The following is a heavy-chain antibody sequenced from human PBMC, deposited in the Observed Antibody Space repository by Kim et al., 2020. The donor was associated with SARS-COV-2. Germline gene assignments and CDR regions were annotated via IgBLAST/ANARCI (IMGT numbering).Heavy chain of an antibody. CDR3: ARRWLQIENHFDY. D-gene: IGHD5-12*01. CDR1: GGSFSGYY. V-gene: IGHV4-34*01. CDR2: INHSGST. J-gene: IGHJ4*02. Sequence: SETLSLTCAVYGGSFSGYYWSWIRQPPGKGLEWIGEINHSGSTNYNPSLKSRVTISVDTSKNQFSLKLSSVTAADTAVYYCARRWLQIENHFDYWGQGTLVTVSS.